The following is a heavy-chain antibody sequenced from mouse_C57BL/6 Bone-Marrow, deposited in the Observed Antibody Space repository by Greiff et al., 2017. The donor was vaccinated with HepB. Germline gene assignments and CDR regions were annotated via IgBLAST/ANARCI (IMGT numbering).Heavy chain of an antibody. CDR2: INPSSGYT. V-gene: IGHV1-7*01. CDR1: GYTFTSYW. Sequence: VQRVESGAELAKPGASVKLSCKASGYTFTSYWMHWVKQRPGQGLEWIGYINPSSGYTKYNQKFKDKATLPADKSSRTAYMQLSSLTSEDSAVYYCARPYYYGSRPFAYWGQGTLVTVSA. CDR3: ARPYYYGSRPFAY. J-gene: IGHJ3*01. D-gene: IGHD1-1*01.